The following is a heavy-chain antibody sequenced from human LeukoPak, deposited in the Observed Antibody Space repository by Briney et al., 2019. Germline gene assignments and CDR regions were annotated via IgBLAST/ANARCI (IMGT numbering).Heavy chain of an antibody. D-gene: IGHD2-2*01. Sequence: SGTLSLTCAVSGGSISSSHWWSWVRQPPGKGLEWIGEIFHSGSTNYNPSLKSRVTISVDKSKNQFSLKLSSVTAADTAVYYCARVVVVPAATLGYYYYGMDVWGQETTVTVSS. V-gene: IGHV4-4*02. J-gene: IGHJ6*02. CDR2: IFHSGST. CDR3: ARVVVVPAATLGYYYYGMDV. CDR1: GGSISSSHW.